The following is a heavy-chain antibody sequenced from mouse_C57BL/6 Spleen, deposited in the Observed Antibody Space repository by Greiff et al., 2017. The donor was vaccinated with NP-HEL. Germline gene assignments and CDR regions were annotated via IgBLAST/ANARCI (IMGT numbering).Heavy chain of an antibody. V-gene: IGHV5-17*01. CDR2: IRSGSSTI. CDR1: GFTFSDYG. D-gene: IGHD2-3*01. Sequence: EVQLVESGGGLVKPGGSLKLSCAASGFTFSDYGMHWVRQAPEKGLEWVAYIRSGSSTIYYADTVKGRFTISRDNAKSTLFLQMNILRSEDTAMYYCARLYDGYYVGAMDYWGQGTSVTVSS. CDR3: ARLYDGYYVGAMDY. J-gene: IGHJ4*01.